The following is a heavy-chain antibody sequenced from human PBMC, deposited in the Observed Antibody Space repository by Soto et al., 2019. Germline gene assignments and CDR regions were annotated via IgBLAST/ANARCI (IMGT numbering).Heavy chain of an antibody. V-gene: IGHV1-8*01. D-gene: IGHD3-3*01. Sequence: ASVKVSCKASGYTFTNFGISWVRQATGQGLERMGWMNPNSGNTGYAQKFQGRVTMTRNTSISTAYMELSSLRSEGTAVYYCARATTETGYYDFWSGYYPRYYYYYGMDVWGQGTTVTAP. CDR3: ARATTETGYYDFWSGYYPRYYYYYGMDV. J-gene: IGHJ6*02. CDR1: GYTFTNFG. CDR2: MNPNSGNT.